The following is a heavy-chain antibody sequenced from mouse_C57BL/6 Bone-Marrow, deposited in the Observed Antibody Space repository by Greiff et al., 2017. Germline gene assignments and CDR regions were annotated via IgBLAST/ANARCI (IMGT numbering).Heavy chain of an antibody. CDR2: IDPSDSYT. CDR1: GYTFTSYW. D-gene: IGHD1-1*01. J-gene: IGHJ1*03. V-gene: IGHV1-69*01. Sequence: QVQLQQPGAELVMPGASVKLSCKASGYTFTSYWMHWVKQRPGQGLEWIGEIDPSDSYTTYNQKFKGKATLTVDKSSSTAYMQLSSLTSEDSAVYYSARDGVDGSSWGDWYFDVWGTGTTVTVSS. CDR3: ARDGVDGSSWGDWYFDV.